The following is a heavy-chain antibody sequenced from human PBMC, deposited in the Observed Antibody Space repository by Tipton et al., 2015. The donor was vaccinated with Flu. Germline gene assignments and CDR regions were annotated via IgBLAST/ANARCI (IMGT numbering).Heavy chain of an antibody. V-gene: IGHV4-61*05. CDR1: GGSINSTTYY. J-gene: IGHJ1*01. CDR3: ARYGTYDGSRYFQH. CDR2: IYYSGST. Sequence: TLSLTCTVSGGSINSTTYYWGWVRQPPGKGLEWIGHIYYSGSTNYSPSLKSRVTISVDTFKNQFSLKLSSVTAADTAVYYCARYGTYDGSRYFQHWGQGTLVTVSS. D-gene: IGHD1-26*01.